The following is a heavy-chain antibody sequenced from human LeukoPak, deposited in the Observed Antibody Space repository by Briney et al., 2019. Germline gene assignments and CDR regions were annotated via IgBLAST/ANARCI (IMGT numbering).Heavy chain of an antibody. CDR3: AREQVIWSPPAHYYYYYGMDV. CDR1: GDSVSSNSAA. D-gene: IGHD1-1*01. J-gene: IGHJ6*02. CDR2: TYYRSKWYN. V-gene: IGHV6-1*01. Sequence: SQTLSLTCAISGDSVSSNSAAWNWIRQSPSRGLEWLGRTYYRSKWYNDYAVSVKSRKTINPDTSKNQFSLQLNSVTPEDTAVYYCAREQVIWSPPAHYYYYYGMDVWGQGTTVTVSS.